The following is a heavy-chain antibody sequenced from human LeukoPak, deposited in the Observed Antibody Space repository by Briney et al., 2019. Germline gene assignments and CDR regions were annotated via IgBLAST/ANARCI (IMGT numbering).Heavy chain of an antibody. V-gene: IGHV4-34*01. CDR1: GGSFSGYY. Sequence: SETLSLTCAVYGGSFSGYYWSWIRQPPGKGLEWIGEINHSGSTNYNPSLKSRVTISVDTSKNQFSLKLSSVTAADTAVYYCARVSVWFGAYWGQGTLVTVSS. CDR3: ARVSVWFGAY. D-gene: IGHD3-10*01. CDR2: INHSGST. J-gene: IGHJ4*02.